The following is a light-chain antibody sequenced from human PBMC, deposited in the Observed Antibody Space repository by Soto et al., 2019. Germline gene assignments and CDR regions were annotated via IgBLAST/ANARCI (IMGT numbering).Light chain of an antibody. CDR3: LQYDDWPRT. CDR2: GAS. Sequence: EIVMTPSPATLSVSPGEKVTLSCRASQSISTYLAWYQQKPGQAPRLLIYGASTRATGIADRFSGGGSGTDFTLTISSLQSGDFAVYFCLQYDDWPRTFGQGTKVDIK. CDR1: QSISTY. J-gene: IGKJ1*01. V-gene: IGKV3-15*01.